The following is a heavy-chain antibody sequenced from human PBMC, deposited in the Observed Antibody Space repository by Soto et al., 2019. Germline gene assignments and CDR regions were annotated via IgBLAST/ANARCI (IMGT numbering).Heavy chain of an antibody. CDR3: ARDPPPPDY. CDR1: GYTFASYA. V-gene: IGHV1-18*01. Sequence: QVQLVQSGAEVKKPGASVKVSCKASGYTFASYAISWMRQAPGQGLEWMGWISAYNGNTNYAQKLPGRVTMTTDTPTSTAYMELRSLRSYDTAVYYCARDPPPPDYWGQGTLVTVSS. J-gene: IGHJ4*02. CDR2: ISAYNGNT.